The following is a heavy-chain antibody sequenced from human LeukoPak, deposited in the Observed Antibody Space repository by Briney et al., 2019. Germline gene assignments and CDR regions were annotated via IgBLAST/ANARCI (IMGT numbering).Heavy chain of an antibody. V-gene: IGHV3-30-3*01. CDR3: ARETTRRLDY. J-gene: IGHJ4*02. CDR2: ISYDGSNN. D-gene: IGHD1-7*01. CDR1: GFTFSSCA. Sequence: GRSLRLSCAASGFTFSSCAMHWVRQAPGKGLEWVAAISYDGSNNYYADSLKGRFTISGDNSKNTLYLQMNSLRAEDTAVYYCARETTRRLDYWGQGTLVTVSS.